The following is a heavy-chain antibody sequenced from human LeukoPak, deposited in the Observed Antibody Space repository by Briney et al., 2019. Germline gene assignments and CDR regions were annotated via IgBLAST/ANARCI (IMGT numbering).Heavy chain of an antibody. V-gene: IGHV1-2*02. Sequence: ASVKVSCKASGYTFPGYYMHWVRQAPGQGLEWVGWINPNSGGTNYAQKFQGRVTMTRDTSISTAYMELSRLRSDDTAVYYCAREHSSSSGKVFDYWGQGTLVTVSS. CDR3: AREHSSSSGKVFDY. CDR2: INPNSGGT. J-gene: IGHJ4*02. D-gene: IGHD6-6*01. CDR1: GYTFPGYY.